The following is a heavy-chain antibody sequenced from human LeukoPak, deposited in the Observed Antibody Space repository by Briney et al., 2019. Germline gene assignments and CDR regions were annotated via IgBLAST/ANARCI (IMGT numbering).Heavy chain of an antibody. Sequence: GGSLRLSCAASGFTFSSYSMNWVRQAPGKGLEWVSAISGSGGSTYYADSVKGRFTISRDNSKNTLYLQMNSLRAEDTAVYYCAKPGITIFGVVTSYHFDYWGQGTLVTVSS. D-gene: IGHD3-3*01. J-gene: IGHJ4*02. V-gene: IGHV3-23*01. CDR1: GFTFSSYS. CDR2: ISGSGGST. CDR3: AKPGITIFGVVTSYHFDY.